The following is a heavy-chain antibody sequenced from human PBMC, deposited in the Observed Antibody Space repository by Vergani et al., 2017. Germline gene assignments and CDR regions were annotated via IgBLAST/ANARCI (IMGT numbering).Heavy chain of an antibody. CDR1: GGSFNTYY. CDR3: ARGGLWFGGYYYGMDV. J-gene: IGHJ6*02. D-gene: IGHD3-10*01. V-gene: IGHV4-59*13. CDR2: IYSTGST. Sequence: QVQLEESGPGLVKPSETLSLTCTVSGGSFNTYYWSWIQQSPGKGLEWIGYIYSTGSTNYNPSLNSRVTMSVDTSKNQFSLKLSSVTAADTAVYYCARGGLWFGGYYYGMDVWGQGTTVTVSS.